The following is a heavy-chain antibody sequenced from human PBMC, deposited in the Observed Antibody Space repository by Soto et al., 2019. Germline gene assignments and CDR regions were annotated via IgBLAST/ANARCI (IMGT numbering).Heavy chain of an antibody. Sequence: GGSLRLSCAAYGFNFNIYAMNWVRQAPGKGLEWVACIIGNSEATYYADSVKGRFTISRDSSNHILYLQLSSLRVEDTAIYYCAKDLRPDGRYDLDYWGQGTQVTVSS. V-gene: IGHV3-23*01. D-gene: IGHD3-3*01. CDR1: GFNFNIYA. CDR3: AKDLRPDGRYDLDY. CDR2: IIGNSEAT. J-gene: IGHJ4*02.